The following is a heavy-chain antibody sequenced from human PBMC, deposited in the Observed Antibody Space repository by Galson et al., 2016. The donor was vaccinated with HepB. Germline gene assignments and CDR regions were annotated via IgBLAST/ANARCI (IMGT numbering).Heavy chain of an antibody. CDR3: VRFYCSSGSCYFDY. CDR1: GLTFDTYA. CDR2: ISSGGNHI. V-gene: IGHV3-48*03. D-gene: IGHD2-15*01. Sequence: SLRLSCAASGLTFDTYAMHWLRQAPGKGPEWLSYISSGGNHIYVADSVKGRFTISRDNDKNTLYLQMNSLRAGDTAVYYCVRFYCSSGSCYFDYWGQGTLVTVSS. J-gene: IGHJ4*02.